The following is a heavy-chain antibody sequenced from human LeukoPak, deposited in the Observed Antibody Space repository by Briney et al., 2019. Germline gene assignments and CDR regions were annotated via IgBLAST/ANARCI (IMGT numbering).Heavy chain of an antibody. CDR1: GYTFTSYG. V-gene: IGHV1-18*01. D-gene: IGHD3-22*01. Sequence: ASVKVSCKASGYTFTSYGISWVRQAPGQGLEWVGWIRAYNGNTNNAQKLRGRVTMTTDTSTSTAYMELRSLRSDDTAVYYCARDLNYYDSSGKLFDYWGQGTLVTVSS. J-gene: IGHJ4*02. CDR3: ARDLNYYDSSGKLFDY. CDR2: IRAYNGNT.